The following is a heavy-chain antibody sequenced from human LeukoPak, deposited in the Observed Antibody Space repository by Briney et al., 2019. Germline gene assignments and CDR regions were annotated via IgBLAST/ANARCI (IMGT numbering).Heavy chain of an antibody. Sequence: ASVKVSCKTSGYTFTSYYMHWVRQAPGHGLEWMGIINPSGGSTSYAQNFQGRVTMTRDTSTSTVYMELSSLRSEDTALYYCARGRAALVGANEDPSQAEFAHWGQGTLVTVSS. J-gene: IGHJ4*02. CDR1: GYTFTSYY. V-gene: IGHV1-46*01. CDR3: ARGRAALVGANEDPSQAEFAH. D-gene: IGHD1-26*01. CDR2: INPSGGST.